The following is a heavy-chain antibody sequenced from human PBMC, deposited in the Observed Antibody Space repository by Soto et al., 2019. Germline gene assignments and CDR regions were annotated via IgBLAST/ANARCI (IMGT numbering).Heavy chain of an antibody. CDR1: GYSFTSYW. Sequence: GESLKISCKGSGYSFTSYWIGWVRQMPGKGLEWMGIIYPGDSDTRYSPSFQGQVTISADKSISTAYLQWSSLKASDTAMYYCARQERYYASSGYPGNWGQGTLVTVSS. J-gene: IGHJ4*02. V-gene: IGHV5-51*01. D-gene: IGHD3-22*01. CDR3: ARQERYYASSGYPGN. CDR2: IYPGDSDT.